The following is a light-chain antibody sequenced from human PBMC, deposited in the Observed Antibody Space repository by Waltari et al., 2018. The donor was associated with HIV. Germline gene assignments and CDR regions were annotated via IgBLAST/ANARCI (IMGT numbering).Light chain of an antibody. CDR1: QSVRSSY. J-gene: IGKJ1*01. Sequence: EIVLTQSPGTLSLSPGERATLSCRASQSVRSSYLAWYQQKPGQAPRPLIYGASSRATGIPDRFSVSGSGTDFTLTISRLELEDFAVVYCQRYGSTPRRWTFGQGTKVEIK. CDR2: GAS. CDR3: QRYGSTPRRWT. V-gene: IGKV3-20*01.